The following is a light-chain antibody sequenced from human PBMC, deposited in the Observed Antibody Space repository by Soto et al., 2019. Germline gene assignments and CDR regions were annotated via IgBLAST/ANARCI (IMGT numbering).Light chain of an antibody. Sequence: QPVLTQPPSASGTPGQRVTISCSGSSSNIGSNYVYWYQQLPGTAPKLLIYRNNQRPPGVPDRFSGSKSGTSASLAISGLRSEDEADYSCAAWDDSLSGPVFGGGTKVTVL. CDR3: AAWDDSLSGPV. J-gene: IGLJ2*01. V-gene: IGLV1-47*01. CDR2: RNN. CDR1: SSNIGSNY.